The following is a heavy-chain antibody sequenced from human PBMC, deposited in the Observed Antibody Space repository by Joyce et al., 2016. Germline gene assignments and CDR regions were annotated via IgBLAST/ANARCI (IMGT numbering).Heavy chain of an antibody. CDR3: SHRLDS. V-gene: IGHV3-7*03. Sequence: EEQLVESGGGLVQPGGSLRLSCAASGFTFSSSWMDWVRQAPGRGLEGVANIKPDGSEKHYVDSVKGRFTISRDNARNSLYLQMDSLRAEDTAVYYCSHRLDSWGQGTVVTVSS. J-gene: IGHJ4*02. CDR1: GFTFSSSW. CDR2: IKPDGSEK.